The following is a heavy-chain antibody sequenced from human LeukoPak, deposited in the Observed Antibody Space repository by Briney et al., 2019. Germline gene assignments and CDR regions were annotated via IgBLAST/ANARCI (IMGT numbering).Heavy chain of an antibody. CDR1: GGTFSSYA. Sequence: GSSVKVSCKASGGTFSSYAISWVRQAPGQGLEWMGGIIPIFGTANYAQKFQGRVTITADESTSTAYMELSSLRSEDTAVYYCAREGVSRRGPGENYFDYWGQGTLVTVSS. CDR2: IIPIFGTA. J-gene: IGHJ4*02. D-gene: IGHD3-10*01. V-gene: IGHV1-69*01. CDR3: AREGVSRRGPGENYFDY.